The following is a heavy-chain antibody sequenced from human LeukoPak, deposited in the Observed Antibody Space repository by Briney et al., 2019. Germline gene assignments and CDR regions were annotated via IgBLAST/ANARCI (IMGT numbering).Heavy chain of an antibody. D-gene: IGHD3-22*01. Sequence: QPGGSLRLSCAASGFTFRSYWMHWVRQAPGKGLVWVSRINNDGSNTTYADSVKGRFTISRDNSKNTLYLQMNSLRAEDTAVYYCARSVNVGHYYDSSGYYYWGQGTLVTVSS. CDR2: INNDGSNT. CDR3: ARSVNVGHYYDSSGYYY. V-gene: IGHV3-74*01. J-gene: IGHJ4*02. CDR1: GFTFRSYW.